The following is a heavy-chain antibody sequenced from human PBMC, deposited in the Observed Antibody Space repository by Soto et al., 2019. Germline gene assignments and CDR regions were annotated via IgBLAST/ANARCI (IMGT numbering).Heavy chain of an antibody. V-gene: IGHV1-24*01. CDR3: ATATIAVAGRRYYYYYMDV. Sequence: ASVKVSCKVSGYTLTELSMHWVRQAPGKGLEWMGGFDPEDGETIYAQKFQGRVTMTEDTSTDTAYMELSSLRSEDTAVYYCATATIAVAGRRYYYYYMDVWGKGTTVTVSS. D-gene: IGHD6-19*01. CDR1: GYTLTELS. J-gene: IGHJ6*03. CDR2: FDPEDGET.